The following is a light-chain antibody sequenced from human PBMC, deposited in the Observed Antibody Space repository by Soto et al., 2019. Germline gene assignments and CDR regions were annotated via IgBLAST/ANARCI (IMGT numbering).Light chain of an antibody. J-gene: IGKJ1*01. CDR2: KAS. CDR3: QEYNSYSRT. V-gene: IGKV1-5*03. CDR1: QRIISW. Sequence: IKVTQSPSSLSASVGDRVTITCRASQRIISWLAWYQQKPGKAPKLLIYKASSLESGVPARFSGSGSGTEFTLTIISLQPDDFATYYCQEYNSYSRTFGQGTKVDI.